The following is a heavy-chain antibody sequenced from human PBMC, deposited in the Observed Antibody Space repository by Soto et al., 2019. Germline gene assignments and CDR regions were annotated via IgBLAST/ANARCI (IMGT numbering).Heavy chain of an antibody. CDR1: GGSISSSSYY. CDR3: ASPYGDSNY. D-gene: IGHD4-17*01. V-gene: IGHV4-39*01. Sequence: PSETLSLTCTVSGGSISSSSYYWGWIRQPPGKGLEWIGSIYYSGSTYYNPSLKSRVTISVDTSKNQFSLKLSSVTAADTAVYYCASPYGDSNYWGQGTLVTVSS. CDR2: IYYSGST. J-gene: IGHJ4*02.